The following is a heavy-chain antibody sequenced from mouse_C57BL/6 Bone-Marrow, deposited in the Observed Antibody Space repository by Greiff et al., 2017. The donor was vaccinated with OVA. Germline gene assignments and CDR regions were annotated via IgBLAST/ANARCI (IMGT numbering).Heavy chain of an antibody. J-gene: IGHJ2*01. Sequence: VQLKESGAELVRPGASVKLSCTASGFNIKDDYMHWVKQRPEQGLEWIGWIDPENGDTEYASKFQGKATITADTSSNTAYLQLSSLTSEDTAVYYCTSLYYGSSYVGYWGQGTTLTVSS. V-gene: IGHV14-4*01. D-gene: IGHD1-1*01. CDR3: TSLYYGSSYVGY. CDR2: IDPENGDT. CDR1: GFNIKDDY.